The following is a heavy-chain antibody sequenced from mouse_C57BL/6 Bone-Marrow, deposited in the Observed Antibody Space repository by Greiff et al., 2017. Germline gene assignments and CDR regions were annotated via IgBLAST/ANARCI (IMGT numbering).Heavy chain of an antibody. V-gene: IGHV1-15*01. D-gene: IGHD1-3*01. CDR2: IDPETGGT. J-gene: IGHJ4*01. Sequence: QVQLQQSGAELVRPGASVTLSCKASGYTFTDYEMHWVKQTPVHGLEWIGAIDPETGGTAYNEKFKGKAILTADKSSSTAYLELRSLTSEDSAVYYCTRGEFSGAMAYWGQGTAVTVSA. CDR3: TRGEFSGAMAY. CDR1: GYTFTDYE.